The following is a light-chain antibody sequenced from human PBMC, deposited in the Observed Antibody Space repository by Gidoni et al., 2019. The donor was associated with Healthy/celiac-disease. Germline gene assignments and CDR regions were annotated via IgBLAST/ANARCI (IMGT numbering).Light chain of an antibody. V-gene: IGKV1-5*03. Sequence: DTQSTQAPSTLSASVWDRVTITCRASQSISSWLAWYQQKPGKAPKLLIYKASSLESGVPSRFSGSGSGTEFTLTISSLQPDDFATYYCQQYNSYPWTFGHGTKVEIK. CDR3: QQYNSYPWT. CDR2: KAS. J-gene: IGKJ1*01. CDR1: QSISSW.